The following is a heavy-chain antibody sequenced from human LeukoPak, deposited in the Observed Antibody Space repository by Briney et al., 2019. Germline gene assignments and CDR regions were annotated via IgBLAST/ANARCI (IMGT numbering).Heavy chain of an antibody. CDR2: IIPIFGTA. V-gene: IGHV1-69*05. J-gene: IGHJ4*02. Sequence: VASVKVSCKVSGGTFSSYAINWLRQAPGQGLEWMGGIIPIFGTANYAQKFQGRVTITTDTSTTTAYMELSSLRPDDTAVYYCARDYYYDSSGYSPFDFWGQGTLVTVSS. CDR3: ARDYYYDSSGYSPFDF. D-gene: IGHD3-22*01. CDR1: GGTFSSYA.